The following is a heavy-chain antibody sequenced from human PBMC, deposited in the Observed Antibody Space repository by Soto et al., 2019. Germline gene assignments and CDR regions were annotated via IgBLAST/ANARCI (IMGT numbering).Heavy chain of an antibody. V-gene: IGHV1-2*02. J-gene: IGHJ4*02. CDR2: INPNSGGT. D-gene: IGHD3-9*01. CDR1: GGTFSSYA. Sequence: ASVKVSCKASGGTFSSYAISWVRQAPGQGLEWMGWINPNSGGTKYAQKFQGGVTMTRDTSISTAYMELNSLTSDDTAVYYCAVVDVLTGYYSFDYWGQGSLVTVSS. CDR3: AVVDVLTGYYSFDY.